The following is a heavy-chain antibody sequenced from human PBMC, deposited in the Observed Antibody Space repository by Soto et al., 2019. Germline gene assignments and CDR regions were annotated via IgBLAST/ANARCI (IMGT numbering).Heavy chain of an antibody. J-gene: IGHJ5*02. V-gene: IGHV3-53*01. CDR1: GFTVSSNY. D-gene: IGHD3-22*01. Sequence: EVQLVESGGGLIQPGGSLRLSCAASGFTVSSNYMSWVRQAPGKGLEWVSVIHSGGSTYYADSVKGRFTISSDNLKNTLYLQMNNLRADDTAAYYCARDLFYDRDLGGFDPWGQGTLVTVSS. CDR2: IHSGGST. CDR3: ARDLFYDRDLGGFDP.